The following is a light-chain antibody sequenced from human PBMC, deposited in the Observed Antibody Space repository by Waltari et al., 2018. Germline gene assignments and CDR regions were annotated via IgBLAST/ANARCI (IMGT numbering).Light chain of an antibody. CDR1: QRVNSRY. CDR3: QQYGDSPPYT. J-gene: IGKJ2*01. CDR2: GTS. V-gene: IGKV3-20*01. Sequence: EIVLTQSPGILSLSPGERATLSCRASQRVNSRYLAWYQQKPGQAPRLLIYGTSNRPTGIPDRFSGSGSETDFTLTISRLEPEDFAVYYCQQYGDSPPYTFGQGTKLEIK.